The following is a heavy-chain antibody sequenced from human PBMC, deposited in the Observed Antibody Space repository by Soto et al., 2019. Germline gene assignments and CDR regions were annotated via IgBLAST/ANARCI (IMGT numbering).Heavy chain of an antibody. Sequence: SGPTLVNPTQTLTLTCTFSGFSLSTSVVGVVCIRPPPVKALEWLALIYWNDDKRYSPSLKSRLTITKDTSKNKVVLTMTKMDPVDTATYYCANSHSSSYSSSVSYYYGMDVWGQGTTVTVSS. V-gene: IGHV2-5*01. CDR2: IYWNDDK. D-gene: IGHD6-6*01. CDR1: GFSLSTSVVG. CDR3: ANSHSSSYSSSVSYYYGMDV. J-gene: IGHJ6*02.